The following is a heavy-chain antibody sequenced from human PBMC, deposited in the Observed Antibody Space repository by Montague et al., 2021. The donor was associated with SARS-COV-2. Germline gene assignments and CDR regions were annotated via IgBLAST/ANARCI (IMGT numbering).Heavy chain of an antibody. J-gene: IGHJ2*01. CDR2: IFYNGDT. CDR1: GGSISGYY. Sequence: SKTLSLTCTVSGGSISGYYWTWIRQPPGKGLEWIGYIFYNGDTNYNPSLKSRVTISVDTSKNQFSLKLSSVTAADTAVYYCAREFRIELWQTNWYFGLWGRGTLVTVSS. D-gene: IGHD3-16*01. CDR3: AREFRIELWQTNWYFGL. V-gene: IGHV4-59*12.